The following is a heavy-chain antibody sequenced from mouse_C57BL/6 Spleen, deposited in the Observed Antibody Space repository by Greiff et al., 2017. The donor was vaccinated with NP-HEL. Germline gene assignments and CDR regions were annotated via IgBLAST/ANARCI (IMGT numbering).Heavy chain of an antibody. CDR3: AREGIYYYGSSYVGNYAMDY. J-gene: IGHJ4*01. CDR2: IYPGDGDT. V-gene: IGHV1-82*01. Sequence: QVQLKQSGPELVKPGASVKISCKASGYAFSSSWMNWVKQRPGKGLEWIGRIYPGDGDTNYNGKFKGKATLTADKSSSTAYMQLSSLTSEDSAVYFCAREGIYYYGSSYVGNYAMDYWGQGTSVTVSS. D-gene: IGHD1-1*01. CDR1: GYAFSSSW.